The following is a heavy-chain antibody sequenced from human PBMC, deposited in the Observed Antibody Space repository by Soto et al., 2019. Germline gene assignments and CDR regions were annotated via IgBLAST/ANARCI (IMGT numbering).Heavy chain of an antibody. V-gene: IGHV1-3*01. Sequence: QVQLVQSGAEVKKPGASVKVSCKASGYTFTSYAMHWMRQAPGQRLEWMGWINAGNGNTKYSQKFQGRVTITRDTSASTAYMELSSLRSEDTAVYYCARDGFLEWLFLAFDIWGQGTMVTVSS. CDR3: ARDGFLEWLFLAFDI. CDR1: GYTFTSYA. CDR2: INAGNGNT. J-gene: IGHJ3*02. D-gene: IGHD3-3*01.